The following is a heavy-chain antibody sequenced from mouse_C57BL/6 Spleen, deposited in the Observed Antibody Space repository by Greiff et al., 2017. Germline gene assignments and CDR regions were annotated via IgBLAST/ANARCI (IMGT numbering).Heavy chain of an antibody. J-gene: IGHJ4*01. V-gene: IGHV1-54*01. CDR2: INPGSGGT. CDR1: GYAFTNYL. Sequence: VQLQQSGAELVRPGTSVKVSCKASGYAFTNYLIEWVKQRPGQGLEWIGVINPGSGGTNYNEKFKGKATLTADKSSSTAYMQLSSLTSEDSAVYFCARRDWAMDDWGQGTSVTVSS. D-gene: IGHD3-3*01. CDR3: ARRDWAMDD.